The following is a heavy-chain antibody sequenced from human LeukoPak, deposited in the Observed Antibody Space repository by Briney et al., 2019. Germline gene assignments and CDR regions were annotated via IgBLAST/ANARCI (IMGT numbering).Heavy chain of an antibody. CDR1: GFTFSSYD. J-gene: IGHJ3*02. CDR3: ARGSQWLASDAFDI. Sequence: GGSLRLSRAASGFTFSSYDMHWVRQATGKGLEWVSAIGTAGDTYYPGSVKGRFTISRENAKNSLYLQMNSLRAGDTAVYYCARGSQWLASDAFDIWGQGTMVTVSS. V-gene: IGHV3-13*01. D-gene: IGHD6-19*01. CDR2: IGTAGDT.